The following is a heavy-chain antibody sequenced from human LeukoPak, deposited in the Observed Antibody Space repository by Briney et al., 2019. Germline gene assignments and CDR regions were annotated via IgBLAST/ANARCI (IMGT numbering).Heavy chain of an antibody. D-gene: IGHD6-19*01. CDR1: GXTVSSTH. CDR3: ARGYSSGWLYFDF. J-gene: IGHJ4*02. CDR2: MYSGGST. V-gene: IGHV3-53*01. Sequence: PGGSLRLSCAASGXTVSSTHMSWVRQAPGKGLEWVSVMYSGGSTYYAESVRGRFTISRDNSKNTLFLQLNNVRAEDTAVYYCARGYSSGWLYFDFWGQGTLVIVSS.